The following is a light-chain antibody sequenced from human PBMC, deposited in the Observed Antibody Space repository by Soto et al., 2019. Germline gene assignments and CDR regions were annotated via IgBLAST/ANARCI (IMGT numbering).Light chain of an antibody. CDR2: EVT. CDR3: SSYPSSSTWV. Sequence: QSALTQPASVSGSPGQSITISCTGTSRDVGRYDYVSWYQQYPGKAPKLMIYEVTNRPSGVSNRFSGSKSVNTASLTISGLQAEDEADYYCSSYPSSSTWVFGGGTKLTVL. J-gene: IGLJ3*02. CDR1: SRDVGRYDY. V-gene: IGLV2-14*01.